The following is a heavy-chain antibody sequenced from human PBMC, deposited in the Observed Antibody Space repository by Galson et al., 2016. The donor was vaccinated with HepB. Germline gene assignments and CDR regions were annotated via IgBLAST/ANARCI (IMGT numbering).Heavy chain of an antibody. CDR3: ARRYCSGGDCYSELVHYFDK. V-gene: IGHV1-18*01. CDR1: GYTFSNYG. D-gene: IGHD2-21*02. CDR2: SSARNGNT. J-gene: IGHJ4*02. Sequence: SVKVSCKASGYTFSNYGISWVRQAPGQGLEWMGWSSARNGNTKFAQKVQGRVTMTTDTSTSTAYMELRSLRSDDTAVYYCARRYCSGGDCYSELVHYFDKWGQGTLVSVSS.